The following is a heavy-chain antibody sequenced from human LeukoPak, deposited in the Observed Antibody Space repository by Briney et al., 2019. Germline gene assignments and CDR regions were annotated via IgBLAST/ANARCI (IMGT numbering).Heavy chain of an antibody. D-gene: IGHD3-3*01. CDR2: INLDGSEK. V-gene: IGHV3-7*03. CDR1: GFTFSSYW. CDR3: ARDYRGVTTPRPYNWFDP. Sequence: GGSLRLSCEASGFTFSSYWMSWVRQAPGKGLEWVANINLDGSEKYYVDSVKGRFTISRDNAKNSLYLQMNSLRAEDTAVYYCARDYRGVTTPRPYNWFDPWGQGTLVTVSS. J-gene: IGHJ5*02.